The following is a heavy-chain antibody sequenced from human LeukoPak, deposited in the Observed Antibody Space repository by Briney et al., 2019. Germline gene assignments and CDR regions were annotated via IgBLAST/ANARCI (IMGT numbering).Heavy chain of an antibody. CDR2: IWYDGSNK. CDR1: GFTFSSYG. D-gene: IGHD3-22*01. J-gene: IGHJ4*02. Sequence: GGSLRLSCAASGFTFSSYGMHWVRQAPGKGLEWVAVIWYDGSNKYYADSVKGRFTISRDNSKNTLYLQMNSLRAEDTAVYYCARDLYYDSSGPLVFDYWGQGTLVTAS. V-gene: IGHV3-33*01. CDR3: ARDLYYDSSGPLVFDY.